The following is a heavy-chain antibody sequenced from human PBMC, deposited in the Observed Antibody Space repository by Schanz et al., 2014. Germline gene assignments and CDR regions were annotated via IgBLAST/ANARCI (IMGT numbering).Heavy chain of an antibody. D-gene: IGHD2-15*01. J-gene: IGHJ4*02. V-gene: IGHV3-30*03. CDR3: ARDRGYCSGGSCLTFDY. Sequence: QVQLVESGGGLVKPGGSLRLSCAASGFTFSSYSMNWVRQAPGKGLEWVAVISYDGSNKYYADSVKGRFTISRDNSKNTLYLQMNTLRAEDTAVYYCARDRGYCSGGSCLTFDYWGQGTLVTVSS. CDR2: ISYDGSNK. CDR1: GFTFSSYS.